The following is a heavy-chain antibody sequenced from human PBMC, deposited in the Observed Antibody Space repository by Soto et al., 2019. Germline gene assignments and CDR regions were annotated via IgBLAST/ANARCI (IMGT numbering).Heavy chain of an antibody. CDR1: GFDFSTYS. J-gene: IGHJ6*02. Sequence: QLVESGGGSVQPGGSLRLACKASGFDFSTYSMNWVRQAPGKGLAWIAYFSLDRDTVHYADSVKGRLSISRDDPECSLLLKMNSLRDEETATYYCARLYYDYVWGQGTTVTVSS. CDR3: ARLYYDYV. D-gene: IGHD3-3*01. CDR2: FSLDRDTV. V-gene: IGHV3-48*02.